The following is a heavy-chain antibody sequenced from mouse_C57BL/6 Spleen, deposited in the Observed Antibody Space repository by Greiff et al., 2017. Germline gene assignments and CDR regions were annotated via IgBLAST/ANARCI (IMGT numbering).Heavy chain of an antibody. CDR1: GYTFTSYW. CDR2: IDPSDSYT. CDR3: ARGLGRLYYFDY. Sequence: QVQLQQPGAELVMPGASVKLSCKASGYTFTSYWMHWVKQRPGQGLEWIGEIDPSDSYTNYNQKFKGKSTLTVAKSSSTAYMQLSSLTSEDSAVYYCARGLGRLYYFDYWGQGTTLTVSS. J-gene: IGHJ2*01. D-gene: IGHD4-1*01. V-gene: IGHV1-69*01.